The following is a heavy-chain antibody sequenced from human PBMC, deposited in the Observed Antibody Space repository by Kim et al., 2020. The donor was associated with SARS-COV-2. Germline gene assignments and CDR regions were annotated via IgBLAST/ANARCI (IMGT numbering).Heavy chain of an antibody. D-gene: IGHD3-9*01. CDR2: INHSGST. Sequence: SETLSLTCAVYGGSFSGYYWSWIRQPPGKGLEWIGEINHSGSTNYNPSLKSRVTISVDTSKNQFSLKLSSVTAADTAVYYCARVRPRYGLRYFDRPIDYWGQGTLVTVSS. CDR3: ARVRPRYGLRYFDRPIDY. V-gene: IGHV4-34*01. J-gene: IGHJ4*02. CDR1: GGSFSGYY.